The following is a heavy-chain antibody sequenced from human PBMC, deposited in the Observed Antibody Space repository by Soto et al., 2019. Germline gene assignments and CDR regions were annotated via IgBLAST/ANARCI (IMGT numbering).Heavy chain of an antibody. D-gene: IGHD6-13*01. J-gene: IGHJ6*03. CDR1: GGSISSYY. V-gene: IGHV4-59*01. Sequence: SETLSLTCTVSGGSISSYYWSWIRQPPGKGLEWIGYIYYSGSTNYNPSLKSRVTISVDTSKNQFSLKLSSVTAADTAVYYCARVISSSWYKVWYMDVWGKGTTVTVSS. CDR2: IYYSGST. CDR3: ARVISSSWYKVWYMDV.